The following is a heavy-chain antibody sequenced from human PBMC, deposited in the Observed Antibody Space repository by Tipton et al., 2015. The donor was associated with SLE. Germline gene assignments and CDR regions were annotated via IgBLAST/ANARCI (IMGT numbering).Heavy chain of an antibody. CDR1: GGSITNHY. CDR3: ARDVFWSGQGGAFDV. CDR2: IHYSGTT. Sequence: TLSLTCTVSGGSITNHYWNWIRQPPGKGLEWIGYIHYSGTTHDNPSLKSRVTISADTSKKQFSLKLSSVTAADTAVYYCARDVFWSGQGGAFDVWGQGTLVTVSS. J-gene: IGHJ3*01. D-gene: IGHD3-3*01. V-gene: IGHV4-59*11.